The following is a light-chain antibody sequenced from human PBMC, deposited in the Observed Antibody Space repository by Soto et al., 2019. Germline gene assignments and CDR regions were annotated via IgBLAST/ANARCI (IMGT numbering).Light chain of an antibody. CDR2: DNN. J-gene: IGLJ1*01. V-gene: IGLV1-44*01. CDR3: AAWDDSLNGLV. CDR1: SSNIGINA. Sequence: QSVLTQPPSASGTPGQRVTISCSGSSSNIGINAVNWYQQLPGTAPKLVIYDNNQRPSGVPDRFSGSKSGISASLAISGLQSEDEADYSCAAWDDSLNGLVFGTGTKLTV.